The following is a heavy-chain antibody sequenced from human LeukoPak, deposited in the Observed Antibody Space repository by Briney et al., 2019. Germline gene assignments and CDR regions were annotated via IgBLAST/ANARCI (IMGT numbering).Heavy chain of an antibody. D-gene: IGHD1-20*01. Sequence: SETLSLTCTVSGGSMNSYSWSWIRQPPGKGLEWIGYIYFSGSTNYNPSLKSRVTISVDTSKNQFSLKLNSVTAADTAVYYCARDNWNEVDYWGQGTLVTVSS. J-gene: IGHJ4*02. CDR1: GGSMNSYS. V-gene: IGHV4-59*01. CDR3: ARDNWNEVDY. CDR2: IYFSGST.